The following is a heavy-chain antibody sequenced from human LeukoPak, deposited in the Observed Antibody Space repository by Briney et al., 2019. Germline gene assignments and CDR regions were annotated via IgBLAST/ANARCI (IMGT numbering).Heavy chain of an antibody. Sequence: SETLSLTCTVSGGSISSYYWSWIRQPAGKGLEWIGRIYTSGSTNYNPSLKSRVTMSVDTSKNQFSLKLSSVTAADTAAYYCARDSGYSYGGSYYYYGMDVWGQGTTVTVSS. CDR1: GGSISSYY. CDR3: ARDSGYSYGGSYYYYGMDV. J-gene: IGHJ6*02. V-gene: IGHV4-4*07. CDR2: IYTSGST. D-gene: IGHD5-18*01.